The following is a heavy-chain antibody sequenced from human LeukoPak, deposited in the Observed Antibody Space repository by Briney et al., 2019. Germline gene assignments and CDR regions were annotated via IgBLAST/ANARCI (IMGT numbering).Heavy chain of an antibody. V-gene: IGHV4-59*01. CDR3: ARAPGLPFMIDP. J-gene: IGHJ5*02. CDR2: IYYSGST. Sequence: SETLSLTCTVAGGSINSYYWSWIRQPPGKGLEWIGYIYYSGSTNYNPSLKSRATISVDTSKNQFSLKLSSVTAADTAVYYCARAPGLPFMIDPWGQGTLVTVSS. D-gene: IGHD2/OR15-2a*01. CDR1: GGSINSYY.